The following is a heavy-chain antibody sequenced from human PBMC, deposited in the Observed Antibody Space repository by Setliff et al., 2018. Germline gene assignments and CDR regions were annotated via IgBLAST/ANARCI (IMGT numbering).Heavy chain of an antibody. CDR3: ARGEAGYGGNLDY. V-gene: IGHV1-8*02. D-gene: IGHD2-15*01. J-gene: IGHJ4*02. CDR2: MNPNNGNT. CDR1: GYTFINYE. Sequence: ASVKVSCKASGYTFINYEINWVRQATGQGLEWMGGMNPNNGNTGYAQKFQGRVTMTRNTSISTAYMELSSLRFEDTAVYYCARGEAGYGGNLDYWGQGTLVTVSS.